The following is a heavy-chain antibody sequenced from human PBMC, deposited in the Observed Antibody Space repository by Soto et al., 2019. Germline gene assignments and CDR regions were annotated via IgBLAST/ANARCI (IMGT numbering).Heavy chain of an antibody. J-gene: IGHJ3*02. D-gene: IGHD7-27*01. V-gene: IGHV3-48*03. CDR2: ISSSGSTI. Sequence: GGSLRLSCAASGFTFSSYEMNWVRQAPGKGLEWVSYISSSGSTIYYADSVKGRFTISRDNAKNSLYLQMNSLRAEDTAVYYWARAITGDLPSAFDIWGQGTMVTVSS. CDR1: GFTFSSYE. CDR3: ARAITGDLPSAFDI.